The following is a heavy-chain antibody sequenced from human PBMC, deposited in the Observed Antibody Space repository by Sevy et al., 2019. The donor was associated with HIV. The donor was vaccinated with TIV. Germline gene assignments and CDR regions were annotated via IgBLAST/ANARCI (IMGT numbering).Heavy chain of an antibody. Sequence: ASVKVSCKVSGYTLSQLSMHWVRQAPGKGLEWVGTFDPEDGRTIYAQKFQGRVTMTEDTSTDTAYMELNSLNSEDTAVYYCATTNDYYDSSGYPFDYWGQGTQVTVSS. CDR2: FDPEDGRT. D-gene: IGHD3-22*01. CDR3: ATTNDYYDSSGYPFDY. V-gene: IGHV1-24*01. J-gene: IGHJ4*02. CDR1: GYTLSQLS.